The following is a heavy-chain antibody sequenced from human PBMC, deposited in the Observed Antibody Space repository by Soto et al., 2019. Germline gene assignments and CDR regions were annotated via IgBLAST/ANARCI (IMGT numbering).Heavy chain of an antibody. V-gene: IGHV1-8*01. D-gene: IGHD3-16*01. CDR3: ATGGAGEENLDY. CDR1: GYTVTSYD. CDR2: MNPNSGNT. Sequence: QVPLVQSGAEVKKPGASVKVSCKASGYTVTSYDINWVRQATGQGLEWMGWMNPNSGNTGYAHKFQGRVTMTRNTSISTTYMDLSSLRSEDTAVYYCATGGAGEENLDYWGHGTLVTVSS. J-gene: IGHJ4*01.